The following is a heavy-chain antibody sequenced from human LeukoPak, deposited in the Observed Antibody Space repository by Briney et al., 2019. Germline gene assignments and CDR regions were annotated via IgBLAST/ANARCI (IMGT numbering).Heavy chain of an antibody. CDR3: AKAPLGYCSGGSCYYFDY. V-gene: IGHV3-23*01. CDR2: VSGSGVST. J-gene: IGHJ4*02. Sequence: GGSLRLSCAASGFTFSSYAMSWVRQGPGKGLEGVSAVSGSGVSTYYADSVRGRFTISRDNSENTLYLQMNSLRAEDTAVYYCAKAPLGYCSGGSCYYFDYWGQGTLVTVSS. D-gene: IGHD2-15*01. CDR1: GFTFSSYA.